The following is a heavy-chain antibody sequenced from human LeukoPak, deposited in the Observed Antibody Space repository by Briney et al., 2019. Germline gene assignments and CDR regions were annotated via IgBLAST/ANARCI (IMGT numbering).Heavy chain of an antibody. CDR2: ITGSGGDT. CDR1: AFTFSNYA. Sequence: GGSLRLSCAASAFTFSNYAMSWVRQTPGRGLEWVAAITGSGGDTYYADSVKGRFTISRDNSKNTLYLQMNSLRVEDTAVYYCATRLGWGQGTLVTVSS. V-gene: IGHV3-23*01. CDR3: ATRLG. J-gene: IGHJ4*02.